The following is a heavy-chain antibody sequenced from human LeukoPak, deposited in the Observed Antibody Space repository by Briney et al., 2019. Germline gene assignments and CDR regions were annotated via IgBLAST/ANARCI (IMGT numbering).Heavy chain of an antibody. CDR2: INPNSGGT. Sequence: GASVKVSCKASGYTFNDFYIHWVRQAPGQGLEWMGWINPNSGGTNYAQKFQGRVTMTRDTSISTAYMELSRLRSDDTAVYYCARESLGGDEMTGYGLGWGQGTLVTVSS. CDR1: GYTFNDFY. V-gene: IGHV1-2*02. J-gene: IGHJ4*02. CDR3: ARESLGGDEMTGYGLG. D-gene: IGHD3-9*01.